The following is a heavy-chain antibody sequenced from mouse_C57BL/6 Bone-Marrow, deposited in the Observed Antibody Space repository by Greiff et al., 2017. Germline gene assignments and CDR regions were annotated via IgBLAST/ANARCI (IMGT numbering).Heavy chain of an antibody. CDR2: IYPRSGNT. Sequence: VQLQQSGAEPARPGASVKLSCKASGYTFTSYGISWVKQRTGQGLEWIGEIYPRSGNTYYNEKFKGKATLTADKSSSTAYMELRSLTSEDSAVYFCARNYYGNRYAMDYWGQGTSVTVSS. J-gene: IGHJ4*01. D-gene: IGHD2-1*01. CDR3: ARNYYGNRYAMDY. V-gene: IGHV1-81*01. CDR1: GYTFTSYG.